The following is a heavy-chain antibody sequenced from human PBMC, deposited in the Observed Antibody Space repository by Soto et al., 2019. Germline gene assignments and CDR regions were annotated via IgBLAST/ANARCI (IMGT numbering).Heavy chain of an antibody. D-gene: IGHD3-9*01. CDR3: TKDRHPDGIWTFDF. J-gene: IGHJ4*02. V-gene: IGHV3-23*01. CDR2: LGGGGDT. Sequence: GSPRLSCAASGFTFGTYTMNWVRQDPGKGLEWVSALGGGGDTHYAESVKGRFTISRDYSKNILLLQMNSLRDEDSAIYYCTKDRHPDGIWTFDFWGQGTLVTVSS. CDR1: GFTFGTYT.